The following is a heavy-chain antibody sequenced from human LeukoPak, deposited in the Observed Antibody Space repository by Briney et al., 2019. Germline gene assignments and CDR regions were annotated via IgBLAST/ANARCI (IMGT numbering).Heavy chain of an antibody. D-gene: IGHD6-19*01. CDR2: MNPNSGNT. CDR1: GYTFTSYD. CDR3: ARGGVWYSSGWYNFDY. Sequence: ASVKVSCKASGYTFTSYDINWVRQATGQGLEWVGCMNPNSGNTGYAQTFQGRVTMTRDTSISTAYMELSSLRSEDTAVYYCARGGVWYSSGWYNFDYWGQGTLVTVSS. V-gene: IGHV1-8*01. J-gene: IGHJ4*02.